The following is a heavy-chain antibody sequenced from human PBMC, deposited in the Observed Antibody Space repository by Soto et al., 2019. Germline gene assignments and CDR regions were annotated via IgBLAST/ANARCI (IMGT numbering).Heavy chain of an antibody. V-gene: IGHV1-69*06. CDR2: IIPIFGTA. CDR1: GGTFSSYA. J-gene: IGHJ5*02. Sequence: QVQLVQCGAEVKKPGSSVKVSCKASGGTFSSYAISWVRQAPGQGLEWMGGIIPIFGTANYAQKFQSRVTITADKSTSTAYMELSSLRSEDTAVYYFASEGDKSWWFDPWGQGTLVTVSS. CDR3: ASEGDKSWWFDP.